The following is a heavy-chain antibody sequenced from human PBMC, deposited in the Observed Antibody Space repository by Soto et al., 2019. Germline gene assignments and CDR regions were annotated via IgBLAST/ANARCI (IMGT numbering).Heavy chain of an antibody. CDR2: IYYSGST. Sequence: TSETLSLTCTVSGGSISSSSYYWGWIRQPPGKGLEWTGSIYYSGSTYYNPSLESRVTISVDTSKNQFSLKLSSVTAADTAVYYCARSRITIFGVVTVTRVVLGWFDPWGQGTLVTVSS. D-gene: IGHD3-3*01. CDR3: ARSRITIFGVVTVTRVVLGWFDP. V-gene: IGHV4-39*01. J-gene: IGHJ5*02. CDR1: GGSISSSSYY.